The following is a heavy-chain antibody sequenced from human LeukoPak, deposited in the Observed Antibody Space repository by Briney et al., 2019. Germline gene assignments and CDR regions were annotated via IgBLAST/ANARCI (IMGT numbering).Heavy chain of an antibody. V-gene: IGHV3-23*01. J-gene: IGHJ4*02. CDR1: GFTFSGYA. CDR2: ISGSGGST. D-gene: IGHD6-19*01. CDR3: AKDLSDSSGWYFDY. Sequence: GGSLRLSCAASGFTFSGYAMSWVRQAPGKGLEWVSAISGSGGSTYYADSVKGRFTISRDNSKNTLYLQMNGLRAEDTAVYYCAKDLSDSSGWYFDYWGQGTLVTVSS.